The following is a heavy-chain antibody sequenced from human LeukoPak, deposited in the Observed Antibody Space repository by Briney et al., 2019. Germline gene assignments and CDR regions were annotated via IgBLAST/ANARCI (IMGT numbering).Heavy chain of an antibody. CDR3: ARHDGYNYYFDY. Sequence: SETLSLTCTVSGGSISSSSYYWGWIRQPPGKGLEWIGSIYYSGSTYHNPSLKSRVTISVDTSKNQFSLKLSSVTAADTAVYYCARHDGYNYYFDYWGQGTLVTVSS. D-gene: IGHD5-24*01. J-gene: IGHJ4*02. CDR1: GGSISSSSYY. CDR2: IYYSGST. V-gene: IGHV4-39*01.